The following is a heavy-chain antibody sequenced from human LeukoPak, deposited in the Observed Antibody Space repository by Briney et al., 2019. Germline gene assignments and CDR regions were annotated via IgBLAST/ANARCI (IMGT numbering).Heavy chain of an antibody. CDR3: ARGLPAYDYVWGSYRSYYFDY. CDR1: GGSFSGYY. Sequence: SETLSLTCAVYGGSFSGYYWSWIRQPPGKGPEWIGAINHSGSTNYNPSLKSRVTISVDTSKNQFSPKLSSVTAADTAVYYCARGLPAYDYVWGSYRSYYFDYWGQGTLVTVSS. V-gene: IGHV4-34*01. D-gene: IGHD3-16*02. CDR2: INHSGST. J-gene: IGHJ4*02.